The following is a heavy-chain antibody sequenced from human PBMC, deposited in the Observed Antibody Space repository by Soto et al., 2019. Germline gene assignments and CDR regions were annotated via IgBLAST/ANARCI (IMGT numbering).Heavy chain of an antibody. V-gene: IGHV4-30-2*06. CDR3: ARDYYGMDV. J-gene: IGHJ6*02. CDR1: GGSITSGGYS. Sequence: SETLSLTCTVSGGSITSGGYSWTWIRQSPGKGLEWIGYTYQSGSAYYNPSLKSRVTISVDRSKNQFSLNLISVTAADTAVYYCARDYYGMDVWGQGTTVTV. CDR2: TYQSGSA.